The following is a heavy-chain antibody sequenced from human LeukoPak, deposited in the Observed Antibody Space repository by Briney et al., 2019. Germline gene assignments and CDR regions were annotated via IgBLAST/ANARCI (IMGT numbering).Heavy chain of an antibody. CDR3: ARGDMMLRGVIDEIDP. D-gene: IGHD3-10*01. CDR2: THYSGST. J-gene: IGHJ5*02. V-gene: IGHV4-59*01. CDR1: GGSISTYY. Sequence: SETLSLICTVSGGSISTYYWMWIRQPPGKGLEWIGCTHYSGSTNYNPSLKSRVTMSLDTSKNLFSLKLSSVTAADSAVYYCARGDMMLRGVIDEIDPWGQGTLVTVSS.